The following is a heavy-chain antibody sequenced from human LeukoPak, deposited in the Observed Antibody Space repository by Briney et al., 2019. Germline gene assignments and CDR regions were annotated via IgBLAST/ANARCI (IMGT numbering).Heavy chain of an antibody. V-gene: IGHV1-69*05. CDR2: IIPIFGTA. CDR1: GGTFSSYA. D-gene: IGHD3-10*01. Sequence: GASVKVSCKASGGTFSSYAISWVRQAPGQGLEWMGGIIPIFGTANYAQKFQGRVTITTDESTSTAYMEPSSLRSEDTAVYYCASSPPRGVMRDYYYYYMDVWGKGTTVTVSS. CDR3: ASSPPRGVMRDYYYYYMDV. J-gene: IGHJ6*03.